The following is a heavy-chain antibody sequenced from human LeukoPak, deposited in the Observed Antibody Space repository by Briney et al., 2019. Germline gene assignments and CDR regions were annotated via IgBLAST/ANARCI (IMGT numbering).Heavy chain of an antibody. Sequence: PGGSLRLSCAASGFTFSSYAMHWVRQAPGKGLEWVAVISYDGSNKYYADSVKGRFTISRDNSKNTLYLQMNSLRAEDTAVYYCAKGDIVVVPAARRDDDAFDIWGQGTMVTVSS. CDR1: GFTFSSYA. J-gene: IGHJ3*02. V-gene: IGHV3-30-3*01. CDR3: AKGDIVVVPAARRDDDAFDI. D-gene: IGHD2-2*01. CDR2: ISYDGSNK.